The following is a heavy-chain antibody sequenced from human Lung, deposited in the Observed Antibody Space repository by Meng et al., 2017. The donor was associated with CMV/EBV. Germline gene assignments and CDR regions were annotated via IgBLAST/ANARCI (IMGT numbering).Heavy chain of an antibody. CDR2: IRSKAFGGAT. CDR3: TRDKTIVTSWMSINYYGRDV. Sequence: GESMKISCTAAGFTTGDYTLSWGRQAPGEGLEWVGFIRSKAFGGATEYGTAVKGRFTISRDDSKGIAYLQMNSLKTEDTAVYYCTRDKTIVTSWMSINYYGRDVWGQGTTVTVSS. J-gene: IGHJ6*02. CDR1: GFTTGDYT. V-gene: IGHV3-49*04. D-gene: IGHD4-17*01.